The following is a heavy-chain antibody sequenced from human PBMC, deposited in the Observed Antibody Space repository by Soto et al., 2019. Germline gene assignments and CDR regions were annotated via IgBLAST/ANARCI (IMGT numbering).Heavy chain of an antibody. CDR2: IIPLFGTP. Sequence: QVRLVQSGAEVKKPGSSVKVFCKASGGIFSTYAISWLRQAPGQGLEWMGGIIPLFGTPNYAQRFQGRVTITADESTSTAYMELSRLRSEDTAVYYCARDRDDYGSGNYYNRIDFWGQGTLVTVSS. D-gene: IGHD3-10*01. CDR1: GGIFSTYA. CDR3: ARDRDDYGSGNYYNRIDF. V-gene: IGHV1-69*01. J-gene: IGHJ4*02.